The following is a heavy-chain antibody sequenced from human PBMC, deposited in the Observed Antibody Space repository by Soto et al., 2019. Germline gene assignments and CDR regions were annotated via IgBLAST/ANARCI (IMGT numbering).Heavy chain of an antibody. V-gene: IGHV2-5*02. J-gene: IGHJ4*02. CDR2: IYWDDGK. CDR1: GFSLRTSGVG. Sequence: QITLKESGPTLVKPTQTLTLTCTFSGFSLRTSGVGVGWIRQPPGTALEWLALIYWDDGKRYSPSLKSRLTITKDPSNTRVALRMTNAAPAPTATHYCVLLTTGVIYVGDWGPGTLVTVSS. CDR3: VLLTTGVIYVGD. D-gene: IGHD4-17*01.